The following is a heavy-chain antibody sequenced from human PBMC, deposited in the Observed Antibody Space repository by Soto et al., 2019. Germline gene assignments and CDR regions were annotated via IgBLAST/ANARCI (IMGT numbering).Heavy chain of an antibody. CDR2: TSYDGSGK. D-gene: IGHD3-16*01. CDR3: ARWGTTGGLDV. Sequence: QVQLVESGGGVVQPGTSLRLSCVGSGFTFRSYVIHWVRQAPGKGLEWVALTSYDGSGKYYGDSVRGGFTISRDNSRNTVDLQMDSLRLEDTALYYCARWGTTGGLDVWGQGTLVSVSS. J-gene: IGHJ1*01. V-gene: IGHV3-30*19. CDR1: GFTFRSYV.